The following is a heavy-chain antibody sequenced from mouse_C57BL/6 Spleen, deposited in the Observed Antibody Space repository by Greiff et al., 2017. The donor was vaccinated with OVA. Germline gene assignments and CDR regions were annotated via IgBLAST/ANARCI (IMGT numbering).Heavy chain of an antibody. CDR3: ARTGDYGSSFDY. D-gene: IGHD1-1*01. CDR2: INPNNGGT. V-gene: IGHV1-26*01. CDR1: GYTFTDYY. J-gene: IGHJ2*01. Sequence: EVKLQQSGPELVKPGASVKISCKASGYTFTDYYMNWVKQSHGKSLEWIGDINPNNGGTSYNQKFKGKATLTVDKSSSTAYMELRSLTSEDSAVYYCARTGDYGSSFDYWGQGTTLTVSS.